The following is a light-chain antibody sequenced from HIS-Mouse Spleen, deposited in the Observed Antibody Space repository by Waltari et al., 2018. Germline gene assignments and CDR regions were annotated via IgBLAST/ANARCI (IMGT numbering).Light chain of an antibody. CDR2: EGS. Sequence: QSALTQPASVSGSPGQSIPISCTGTSTDVGSYNLVSGDQQHPGKPPKLLIYEGSKRPSGVSNRFSGSKSGNTASLTISGLQAEDEADYYCCSYAGSSTLVFGGGTKLTVL. CDR3: CSYAGSSTLV. V-gene: IGLV2-23*01. CDR1: STDVGSYNL. J-gene: IGLJ3*02.